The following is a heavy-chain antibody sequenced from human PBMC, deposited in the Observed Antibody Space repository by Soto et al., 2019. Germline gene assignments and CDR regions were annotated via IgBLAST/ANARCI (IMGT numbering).Heavy chain of an antibody. V-gene: IGHV3-23*01. CDR3: AYNCGVYCHSVVFC. CDR2: ISGGGGSS. Sequence: EVQLLESGGGLVQPGGSLRLSCAASGFTFSNYAMSWVRQAPGKGLEWVSGISGGGGSSYYADSVKGRFTISRDTSKNKLYLQMHSLRSGDTAVYYCAYNCGVYCHSVVFCWGQAALVIVSS. CDR1: GFTFSNYA. J-gene: IGHJ4*02. D-gene: IGHD2-21*01.